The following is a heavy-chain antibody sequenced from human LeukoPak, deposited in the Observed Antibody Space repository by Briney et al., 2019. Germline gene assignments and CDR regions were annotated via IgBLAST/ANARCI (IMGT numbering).Heavy chain of an antibody. V-gene: IGHV3-30-3*01. CDR2: DGSNK. CDR3: ARGGAYYDFWSGYYNPDY. D-gene: IGHD3-3*01. Sequence: DGSNKYYADSVKGRFTISRDNSKNTLYLQMNSLRAEDTAVYYCARGGAYYDFWSGYYNPDYWGQGTLVTVSS. J-gene: IGHJ4*02.